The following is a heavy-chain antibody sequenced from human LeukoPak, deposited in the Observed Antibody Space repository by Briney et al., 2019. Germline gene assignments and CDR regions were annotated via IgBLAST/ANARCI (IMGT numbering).Heavy chain of an antibody. Sequence: GGSLRLSCVASGFSFSLYSRNWVRQAPGKGLEWVSTISGDSSGNYIDYADSVKGRFTISRDNAKNSVFLQMNGLRDDDTAVYYCTREGGVGSWGRGTLVSVSS. V-gene: IGHV3-21*01. CDR3: TREGGVGS. CDR1: GFSFSLYS. CDR2: ISGDSSGNYI. D-gene: IGHD3-16*01. J-gene: IGHJ5*01.